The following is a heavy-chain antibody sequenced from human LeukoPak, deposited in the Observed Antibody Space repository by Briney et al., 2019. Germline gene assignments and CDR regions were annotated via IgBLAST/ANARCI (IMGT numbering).Heavy chain of an antibody. CDR1: GFTFSGHW. J-gene: IGHJ4*02. CDR2: INQGGSDK. CDR3: TRDRSRAEDD. D-gene: IGHD1-14*01. V-gene: IGHV3-7*01. Sequence: GGSLRLSCAASGFTFSGHWMSWVRQAPGKGMEWVANINQGGSDKYYVDSVKGRLTISRDNANNLLYLQMNSLRGEDTAVYYCTRDRSRAEDDWGQGTLVTVSS.